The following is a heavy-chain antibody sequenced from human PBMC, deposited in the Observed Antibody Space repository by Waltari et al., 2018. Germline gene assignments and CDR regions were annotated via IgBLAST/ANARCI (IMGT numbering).Heavy chain of an antibody. CDR3: ARAYGDYPFFDY. V-gene: IGHV1-2*06. CDR1: GYTFTGYY. Sequence: QVQLVQSGAEVKKPGASVTVSCKASGYTFTGYYMHWVRQAPGQGLEWMGRINPNSGGTNYAQKLQGRVTMTRDTSISTAYMELSRLRSDDTAVYYCARAYGDYPFFDYWGQGTLVTVSS. D-gene: IGHD4-17*01. J-gene: IGHJ4*02. CDR2: INPNSGGT.